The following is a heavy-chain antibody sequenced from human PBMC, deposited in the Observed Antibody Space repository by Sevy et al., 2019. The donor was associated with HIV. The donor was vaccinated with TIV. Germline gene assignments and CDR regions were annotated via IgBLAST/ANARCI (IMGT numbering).Heavy chain of an antibody. CDR1: GFTFSGYA. CDR2: ISGSGGST. CDR3: AKRGSSGWGNYYFDY. D-gene: IGHD6-19*01. V-gene: IGHV3-23*01. J-gene: IGHJ4*02. Sequence: GGSLRLSCAASGFTFSGYAMSWVRQAPGKGLEWVSAISGSGGSTYYADSVKGRFTISRDNSKNTLYLQMNSLRAEDTAVYYCAKRGSSGWGNYYFDYWGQGTLVTVSS.